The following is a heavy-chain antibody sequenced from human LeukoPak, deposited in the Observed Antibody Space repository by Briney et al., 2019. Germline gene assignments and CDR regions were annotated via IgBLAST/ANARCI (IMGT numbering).Heavy chain of an antibody. J-gene: IGHJ4*02. CDR2: INHSGST. V-gene: IGHV4-34*01. D-gene: IGHD6-13*01. CDR3: AREGGSSWPIDY. CDR1: GGSFSGYY. Sequence: SETLSLTCAVYGGSFSGYYWSWIRQPPGKGLEWIGEINHSGSTNYNPSLKSRVTIPVDTSKNQFSLKLSSVTAADTAVYYCAREGGSSWPIDYWGQGTLVTVSS.